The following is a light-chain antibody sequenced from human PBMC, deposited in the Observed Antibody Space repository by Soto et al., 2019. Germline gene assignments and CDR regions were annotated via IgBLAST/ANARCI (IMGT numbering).Light chain of an antibody. CDR1: QSLLHSNGYNF. V-gene: IGKV2-28*01. J-gene: IGKJ1*01. CDR2: MGS. Sequence: DIVMTQSPLSLPVTPCEPASISCRSSQSLLHSNGYNFLDWYLQKPGQSPQLLIYMGSNRASGVPDRFSGSGSGTDFTLKISRVEAEDVGVYYCMQALQTPRTFGQGTKVEIK. CDR3: MQALQTPRT.